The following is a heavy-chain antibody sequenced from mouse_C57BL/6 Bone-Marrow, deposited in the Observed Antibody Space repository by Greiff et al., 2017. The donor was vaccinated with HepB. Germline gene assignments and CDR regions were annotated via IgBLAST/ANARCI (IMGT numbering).Heavy chain of an antibody. J-gene: IGHJ3*01. CDR3: ARGFLLFAY. V-gene: IGHV5-17*01. CDR2: ISSGSSTI. Sequence: EVNVVESGGGLVKPGGSLKLSCAASGFTFSDYGMHWVRQAPEKGLEWVAYISSGSSTIYYADTVKGRFTISRDNAKNTLFMQMTSLRSDDTAMYYCARGFLLFAYWGQGTLVTVSA. CDR1: GFTFSDYG. D-gene: IGHD2-1*01.